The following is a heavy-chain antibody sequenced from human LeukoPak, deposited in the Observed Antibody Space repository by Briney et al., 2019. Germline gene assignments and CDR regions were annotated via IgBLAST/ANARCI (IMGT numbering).Heavy chain of an antibody. V-gene: IGHV1-18*01. J-gene: IGHJ6*03. CDR2: ISVYNGNT. D-gene: IGHD5-12*01. Sequence: ASVKVSCKASGYTFTSYGITWVRQAPGQGLEWMGWISVYNGNTNYVQKLQGRVTMTTDTSTSTAYMELRSLRSDDTAVYYCARGSGYDPSNGDYYMDVWGKGTTVTVSS. CDR1: GYTFTSYG. CDR3: ARGSGYDPSNGDYYMDV.